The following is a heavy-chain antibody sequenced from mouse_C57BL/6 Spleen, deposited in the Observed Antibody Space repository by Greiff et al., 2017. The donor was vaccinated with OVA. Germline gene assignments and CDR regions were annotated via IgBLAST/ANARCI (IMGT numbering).Heavy chain of an antibody. D-gene: IGHD2-4*01. V-gene: IGHV1-55*01. CDR1: GYTFTSYW. J-gene: IGHJ4*01. Sequence: QVQLQQPGAELVKPGASVKMPCKASGYTFTSYWITWVKQRPGQGLEWIGDIYPGSGSTNYNEKFKSKATLTVDTSSSTAYMQLSSLTSEDSAVYYCARPYDYDGGYAMDYWGQGTSVTVSS. CDR3: ARPYDYDGGYAMDY. CDR2: IYPGSGST.